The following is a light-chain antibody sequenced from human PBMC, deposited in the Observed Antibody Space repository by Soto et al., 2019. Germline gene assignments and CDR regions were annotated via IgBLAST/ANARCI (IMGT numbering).Light chain of an antibody. J-gene: IGKJ3*01. V-gene: IGKV1-33*01. Sequence: DIQMTQSPSSLSASVGDRVTITCQASQDIRKYLNWYQQKPGRAPNLLIYGASNLETGVPSMFSGSGYGTDFTVTITSLQPEDIATDYCQHYDSLPPFTFGPGTKVAIK. CDR3: QHYDSLPPFT. CDR1: QDIRKY. CDR2: GAS.